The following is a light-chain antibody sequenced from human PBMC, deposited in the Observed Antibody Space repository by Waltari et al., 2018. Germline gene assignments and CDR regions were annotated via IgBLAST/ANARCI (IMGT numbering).Light chain of an antibody. CDR3: ASYTTSSTYVL. Sequence: QQHPGKAPKILIFNVSKRPSGVSTRFSGSKSGNTASLTISGLQAEDEAAYYCASYTTSSTYVLFGGGTTLTVL. CDR2: NVS. V-gene: IGLV2-14*03. J-gene: IGLJ2*01.